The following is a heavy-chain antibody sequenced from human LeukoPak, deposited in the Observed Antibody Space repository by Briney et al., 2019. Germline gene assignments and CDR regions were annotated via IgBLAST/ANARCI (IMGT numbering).Heavy chain of an antibody. CDR3: ARFASRAAFDI. V-gene: IGHV4-61*02. J-gene: IGHJ3*02. CDR2: IYTSGST. Sequence: SETLSLTCTVSGGSISSGSYYWSWIRQPAGKGLEWVGRIYTSGSTNYNPSLKSRVTISVDTSKNQFSLKLSSVTAADTAVYYCARFASRAAFDIWGQGTMVTVSS. CDR1: GGSISSGSYY.